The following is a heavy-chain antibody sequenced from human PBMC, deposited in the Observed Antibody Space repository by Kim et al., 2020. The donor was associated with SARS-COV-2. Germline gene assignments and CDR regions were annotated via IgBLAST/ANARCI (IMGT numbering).Heavy chain of an antibody. D-gene: IGHD5-12*01. Sequence: SETLSPTCTVSGGSISSSSYHWGWIRQPPGKGLEWIGSIYYSGSTYYNPSLKSRVTISVDTSKNQFSLKLSSVTAADTAVYYCARLESGYENSYYYYGMDVWGQGTTVTVSS. CDR1: GGSISSSSYH. J-gene: IGHJ6*02. V-gene: IGHV4-39*01. CDR2: IYYSGST. CDR3: ARLESGYENSYYYYGMDV.